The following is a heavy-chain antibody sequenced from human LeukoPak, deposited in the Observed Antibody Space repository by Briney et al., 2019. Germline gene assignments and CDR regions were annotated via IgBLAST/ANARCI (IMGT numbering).Heavy chain of an antibody. CDR3: VTESGWLFDY. CDR2: IIPNSNNI. J-gene: IGHJ4*02. D-gene: IGHD6-19*01. CDR1: GFTFSDRY. Sequence: PGGSLRLSCAAAGFTFSDRYLSCIRQARAKGMEWIAYIIPNSNNIQYPDTVKGRFNNSREKAKNSLFLQVKRLRAEEKAMYYCVTESGWLFDYWGQGTLVTVSS. V-gene: IGHV3-11*04.